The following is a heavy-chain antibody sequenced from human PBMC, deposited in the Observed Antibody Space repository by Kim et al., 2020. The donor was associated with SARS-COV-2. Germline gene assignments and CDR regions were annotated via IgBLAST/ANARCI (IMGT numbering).Heavy chain of an antibody. V-gene: IGHV3-23*01. D-gene: IGHD3-22*01. Sequence: YADSVKGRFTISRDNSKNTLYLQMNSLRAEDTAVYYCAKDIDSSGYQIDYWGQGTLVTVSS. J-gene: IGHJ4*02. CDR3: AKDIDSSGYQIDY.